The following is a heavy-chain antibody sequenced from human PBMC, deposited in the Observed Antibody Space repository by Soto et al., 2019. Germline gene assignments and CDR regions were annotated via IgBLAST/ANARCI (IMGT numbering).Heavy chain of an antibody. J-gene: IGHJ4*02. CDR1: GNTFTYRY. D-gene: IGHD1-26*01. CDR3: ASGGAGSGPFTWELPDH. Sequence: QMQLVQSGAEVKKTGSTVTVSCKALGNTFTYRYLHWVRQAPGQALAWMGWSTPFTGDVHYAQKFQERVTNTSDRSINSAYMRMSSLRSEDTAMYYCASGGAGSGPFTWELPDHWGQGTLVTVSS. V-gene: IGHV1-45*02. CDR2: STPFTGDV.